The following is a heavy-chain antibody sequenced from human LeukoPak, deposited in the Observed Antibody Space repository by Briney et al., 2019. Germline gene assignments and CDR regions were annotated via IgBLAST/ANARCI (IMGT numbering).Heavy chain of an antibody. D-gene: IGHD3-10*01. CDR2: INPTGDST. V-gene: IGHV1-46*01. J-gene: IGHJ6*03. CDR1: GYTFTSYY. Sequence: ASVKVSCKAPGYTFTSYYIHWVRQAPGQGLEWMGIINPTGDSTTYAQKFQGRVTMTRDMSTTTVYMELSSLRSEDTAVYYCARDHGSRGSGSYGHYYYYYMDVWGKGTTVTISS. CDR3: ARDHGSRGSGSYGHYYYYYMDV.